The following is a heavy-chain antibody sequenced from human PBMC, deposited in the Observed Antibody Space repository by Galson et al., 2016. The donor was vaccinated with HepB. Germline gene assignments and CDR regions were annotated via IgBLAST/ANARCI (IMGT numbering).Heavy chain of an antibody. D-gene: IGHD3-22*01. CDR2: IWFDGTNK. Sequence: SLRLSCAASGFNFGSFGMHWVRQAPDKGLEWLSIIWFDGTNKYYADSVKGRFTISRDNSNNTLYLQMNSLRAEDTAVYYCVRASIYYYDNSGYSDGLGDYWGQGTLVTVSS. CDR3: VRASIYYYDNSGYSDGLGDY. J-gene: IGHJ4*02. CDR1: GFNFGSFG. V-gene: IGHV3-33*08.